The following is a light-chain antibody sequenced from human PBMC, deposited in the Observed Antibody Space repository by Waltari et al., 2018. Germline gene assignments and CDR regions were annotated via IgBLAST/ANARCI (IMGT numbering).Light chain of an antibody. J-gene: IGLJ3*02. V-gene: IGLV2-14*03. CDR3: SSYSSTNTVV. Sequence: QSALTQPASVSGSPGQSVPISCTGTSRDVGGYNFVSWYQQHPGRAPKLMIYDVTHRPSGVSTRFSGSKSGDTASLTISGLQAADEAEYYCSSYSSTNTVVFGGGTQLTV. CDR2: DVT. CDR1: SRDVGGYNF.